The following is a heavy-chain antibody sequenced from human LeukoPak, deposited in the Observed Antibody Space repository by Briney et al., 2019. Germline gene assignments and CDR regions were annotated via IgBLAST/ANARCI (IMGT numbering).Heavy chain of an antibody. J-gene: IGHJ4*02. CDR1: GLTFSNYW. V-gene: IGHV3-7*01. CDR3: ARGGNLEN. CDR2: INEAGSET. Sequence: GGSLRLSCSVSGLTFSNYWMGWVRQAPGKGLEWVANINEAGSETYYVDSVKGRFTISRDNAKNSLYLQMNSLRAEDTAVYYCARGGNLENWGRGTLVTVSS. D-gene: IGHD1-14*01.